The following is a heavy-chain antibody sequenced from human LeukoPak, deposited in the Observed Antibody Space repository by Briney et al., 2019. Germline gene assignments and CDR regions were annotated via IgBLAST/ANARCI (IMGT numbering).Heavy chain of an antibody. CDR2: IHHTGST. CDR1: GGSISSSGYS. D-gene: IGHD2-21*02. V-gene: IGHV4-30-2*01. Sequence: PSETLSLTCAVSGGSISSSGYSWRRIRQPPGKGLEWIGYIHHTGSTYYNPSLKSRVTISVDRSKNQFSLKLSSVTAADTAMYFCARTPTYCGGDCYYFDPWGQGTLVTVSS. J-gene: IGHJ5*02. CDR3: ARTPTYCGGDCYYFDP.